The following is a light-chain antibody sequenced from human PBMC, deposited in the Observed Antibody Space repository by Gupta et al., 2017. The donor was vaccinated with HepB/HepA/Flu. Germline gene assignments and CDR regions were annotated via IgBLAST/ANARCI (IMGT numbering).Light chain of an antibody. J-gene: IGKJ4*01. V-gene: IGKV1-39*01. Sequence: DIQITHSPSSLSASVGDRVTITCRASQTIDNYLNWYQQKPGKGPNLLISAASTLQSGVPSRFSGSGSGTDFTLTISRLQTEDSATDYCQQSDSSPLTCGGGTKVEIK. CDR1: QTIDNY. CDR3: QQSDSSPLT. CDR2: AAS.